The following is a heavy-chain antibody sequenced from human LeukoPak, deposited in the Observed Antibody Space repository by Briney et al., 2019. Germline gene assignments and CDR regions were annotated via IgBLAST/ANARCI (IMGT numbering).Heavy chain of an antibody. CDR1: GYTFTGYY. D-gene: IGHD2-2*01. CDR3: ARALLGYCSSTSCYLFGYWFDP. J-gene: IGHJ5*02. V-gene: IGHV1-2*02. Sequence: ASVKVSCKASGYTFTGYYMHWVRQAPGQGLEWMGWINPNSGGTNYAQKFQGRVTMTRDTSISTAYMELSRLRSDDTAVYYCARALLGYCSSTSCYLFGYWFDPWGQGTLVTVSS. CDR2: INPNSGGT.